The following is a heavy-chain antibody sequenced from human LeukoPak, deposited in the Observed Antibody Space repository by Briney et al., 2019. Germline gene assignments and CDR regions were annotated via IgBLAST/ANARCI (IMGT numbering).Heavy chain of an antibody. V-gene: IGHV4-34*01. D-gene: IGHD4-11*01. CDR2: INHSGRT. CDR1: GGSFRDYY. J-gene: IGHJ6*02. Sequence: PSETLRLTCAVYGGSFRDYYLSWIRQPPGKGLEWMGEINHSGRTNYNPSLKSRVTISVDTSENQFSLKLSSVTAADTAVYYCARGRTTKTTFYFYYRGMDVWGQG. CDR3: ARGRTTKTTFYFYYRGMDV.